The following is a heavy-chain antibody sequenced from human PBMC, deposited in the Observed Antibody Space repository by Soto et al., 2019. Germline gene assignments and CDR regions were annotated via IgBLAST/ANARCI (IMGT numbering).Heavy chain of an antibody. D-gene: IGHD2-21*02. CDR1: GYTFTSYY. J-gene: IGHJ4*02. CDR3: ARSIVVVTALDY. Sequence: VASVKVSCKASGYTFTSYYMHWVRQAPGQRLEWMGWINAGNGNTKYSQKFQGRVTITRDTSASTAYMELSSLRSEDTAVYYCARSIVVVTALDYWGQGTLVTVSS. CDR2: INAGNGNT. V-gene: IGHV1-3*01.